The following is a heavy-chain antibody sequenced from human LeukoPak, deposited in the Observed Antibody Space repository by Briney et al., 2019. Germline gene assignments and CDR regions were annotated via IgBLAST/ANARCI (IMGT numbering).Heavy chain of an antibody. J-gene: IGHJ3*02. V-gene: IGHV4-59*01. Sequence: SGTLSLTCTVSGGSISGYYWSWIRQPPGKGLEWIGYIYYSGSTKYNPSLKSRVTMSVDTSRNQFSLKLSSVTAADTAVYYCARGGLENGYHSNDGFDIWGQGTMVTVSS. CDR1: GGSISGYY. CDR2: IYYSGST. CDR3: ARGGLENGYHSNDGFDI. D-gene: IGHD3-22*01.